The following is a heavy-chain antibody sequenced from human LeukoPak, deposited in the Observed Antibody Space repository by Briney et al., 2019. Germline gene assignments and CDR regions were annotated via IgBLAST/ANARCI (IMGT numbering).Heavy chain of an antibody. D-gene: IGHD5-24*01. CDR2: IYYSGST. V-gene: IGHV4-34*01. Sequence: SETLSLTCAVYGGSFSGYYWSWIRQPPGKGLEWMGRIYYSGSTYYSPSLKSRVTISVDTSKNQFSLKLSSVTAADTAVYYCARVRVEMATIEDFDYWGQGTLVTVSS. CDR1: GGSFSGYY. J-gene: IGHJ4*02. CDR3: ARVRVEMATIEDFDY.